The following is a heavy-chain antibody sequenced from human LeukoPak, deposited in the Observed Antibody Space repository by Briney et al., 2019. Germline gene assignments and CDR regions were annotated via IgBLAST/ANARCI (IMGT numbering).Heavy chain of an antibody. CDR1: GFTFSNYW. V-gene: IGHV3-7*01. D-gene: IGHD3-22*01. CDR2: INQDGSEI. J-gene: IGHJ2*01. Sequence: GGSLRLSCAASGFTFSNYWMSWVRQAPGKGLEWLANINQDGSEIYYVDSVKGRFTISRDNGKNSLYLQINSLRADDTAVYYCARDQGSMIVVPTTNWFFDLWGRGTLVTVSS. CDR3: ARDQGSMIVVPTTNWFFDL.